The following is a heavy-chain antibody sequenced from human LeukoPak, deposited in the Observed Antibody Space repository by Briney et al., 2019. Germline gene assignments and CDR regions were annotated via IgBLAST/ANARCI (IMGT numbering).Heavy chain of an antibody. J-gene: IGHJ4*02. CDR3: AKEGAAPGPDFDY. Sequence: SETLSLTCTVSGASIRNYYWSWIRQPAGKGLEWIGRIVPSGSTNYNPSLKSRVTVSVDTSKNQFSLKLNSVTAADTAVYYCAKEGAAPGPDFDYWGQGTLVIVSS. CDR1: GASIRNYY. V-gene: IGHV4-4*07. CDR2: IVPSGST. D-gene: IGHD6-13*01.